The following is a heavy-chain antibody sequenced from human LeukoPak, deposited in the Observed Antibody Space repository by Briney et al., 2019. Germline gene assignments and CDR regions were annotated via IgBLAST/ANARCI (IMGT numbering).Heavy chain of an antibody. CDR2: IFTSGIT. CDR1: GGSISLYY. D-gene: IGHD3-10*01. CDR3: AREISGGYYNPLGQMDV. V-gene: IGHV4-4*07. J-gene: IGHJ6*04. Sequence: SSETLSLTCTVSGGSISLYYWNWIRQPAGKGLEWIGRIFTSGITNYNPSLKSRVTISVDTSKSQFSLALSSVPAPDTAVYYCAREISGGYYNPLGQMDVWGKGTTVSVAS.